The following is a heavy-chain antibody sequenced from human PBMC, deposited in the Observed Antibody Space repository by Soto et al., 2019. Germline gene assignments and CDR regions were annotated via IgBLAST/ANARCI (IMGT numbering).Heavy chain of an antibody. CDR3: ARVWGGAFDI. V-gene: IGHV4-59*01. D-gene: IGHD3-10*01. CDR2: VYYSGYT. Sequence: SETLSLTCTVSGGSMSPYYWSWIRQAPGVGLEWIAYVYYSGYTHYNPSLKSRVTISVDTSKNQLSLKLTSVTAADTAVYYCARVWGGAFDIWGQGTMVTVSS. CDR1: GGSMSPYY. J-gene: IGHJ3*02.